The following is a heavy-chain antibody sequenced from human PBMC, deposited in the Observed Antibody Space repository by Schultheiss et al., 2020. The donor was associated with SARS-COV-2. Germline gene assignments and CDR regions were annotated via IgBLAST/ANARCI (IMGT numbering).Heavy chain of an antibody. J-gene: IGHJ5*02. CDR3: ARDPPESTPDP. Sequence: GGSLRLSCAASGFTFSSYSMNWVRQAPGKGLEWVSYISSSSSTIYYADSVKGRFTISRDNAKNSLYLQMNSLRAEDTAVYYCARDPPESTPDPWGQGTLVTVSS. V-gene: IGHV3-48*01. CDR2: ISSSSSTI. CDR1: GFTFSSYS. D-gene: IGHD1-14*01.